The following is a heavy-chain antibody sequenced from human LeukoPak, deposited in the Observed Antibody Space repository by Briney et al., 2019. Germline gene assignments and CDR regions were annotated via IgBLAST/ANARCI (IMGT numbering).Heavy chain of an antibody. Sequence: GGSLRLSCTASGFTFRSYEMNWVRQAPGKGLEWVSYINSGFGTFYADSVKGRFTVSRDNAENSLYLQMNSLRAEDTAGYYCARDPSRGYNYGYGDYWGQGTLVIVSS. CDR2: INSGFGT. V-gene: IGHV3-48*03. CDR3: ARDPSRGYNYGYGDY. J-gene: IGHJ4*02. D-gene: IGHD5-18*01. CDR1: GFTFRSYE.